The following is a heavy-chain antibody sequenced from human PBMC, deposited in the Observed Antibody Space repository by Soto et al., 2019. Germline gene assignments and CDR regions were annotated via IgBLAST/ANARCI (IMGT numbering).Heavy chain of an antibody. Sequence: SGPTLVKPTQTLTLTCTFSGFSLSTSGVGVGWIRQPPGKALEWLALIYWDDDKRYSPSLKSRLTITKDTSKNQVVLTMTNMDPVDTATYYCAPTFTVTTGGWFDPWGQGTLVTVSS. D-gene: IGHD4-17*01. CDR2: IYWDDDK. CDR1: GFSLSTSGVG. CDR3: APTFTVTTGGWFDP. J-gene: IGHJ5*02. V-gene: IGHV2-5*02.